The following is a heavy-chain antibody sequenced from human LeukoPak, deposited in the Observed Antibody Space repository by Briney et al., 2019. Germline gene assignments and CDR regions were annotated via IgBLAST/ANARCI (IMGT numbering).Heavy chain of an antibody. D-gene: IGHD5-24*01. CDR1: GFNFYRFT. Sequence: PGGTLRLSCTASGFNFYRFTMHWVRQSPGKGLEWVSFIGRDGRVTSYADPLKGRFTIPRDNSRHSVHLQGYSLVPEDTAFYHGVKERDGHKVGRDLWG. CDR3: VKERDGHKVGRDL. V-gene: IGHV3-43*01. CDR2: IGRDGRVT. J-gene: IGHJ5*02.